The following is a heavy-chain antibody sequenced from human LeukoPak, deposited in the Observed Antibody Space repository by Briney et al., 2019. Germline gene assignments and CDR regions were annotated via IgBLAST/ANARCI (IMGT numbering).Heavy chain of an antibody. CDR3: AELGITMIGGV. Sequence: GGSLRLSCAASGFTFSSYSMNWVRQAPGKGLEWVSSISSSSTYIHYADSVKGRFTISRDNAKNSLYLQMNSLRAEDTAVYYCAELGITMIGGVWGKGTTVTISS. J-gene: IGHJ6*04. V-gene: IGHV3-21*01. CDR2: ISSSSTYI. D-gene: IGHD3-10*02. CDR1: GFTFSSYS.